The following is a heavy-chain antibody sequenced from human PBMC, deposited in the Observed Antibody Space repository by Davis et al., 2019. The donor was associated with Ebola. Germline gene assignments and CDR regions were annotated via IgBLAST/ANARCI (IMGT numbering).Heavy chain of an antibody. CDR2: IYYTGSS. CDR1: GGSISSSSYY. Sequence: SETLSLTCTVSGGSISSSSYYWGWIRQPPGRGLEWIASIYYTGSSYYNPSLKSRVTISVDPSNNHFSLTLKSMTAADTAVYFCARGSGLFDSWGQGTLVTVSS. V-gene: IGHV4-39*02. CDR3: ARGSGLFDS. D-gene: IGHD3-10*01. J-gene: IGHJ4*02.